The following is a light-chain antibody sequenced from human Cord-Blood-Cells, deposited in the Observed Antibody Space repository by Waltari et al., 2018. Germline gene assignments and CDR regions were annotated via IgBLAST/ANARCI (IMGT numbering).Light chain of an antibody. CDR3: SSYTSSSTLV. J-gene: IGLJ2*01. V-gene: IGLV2-14*01. CDR2: EVS. CDR1: SSDVGGFNY. Sequence: QYALTQPASVSGSPGPPLTISCTGTSSDVGGFNYFSWYQQHPGKAPKLMIYEVSKRPSGVSNRFSGSKSGNTASLTISGLQAEDEADYYCSSYTSSSTLVFGGGTKLTVL.